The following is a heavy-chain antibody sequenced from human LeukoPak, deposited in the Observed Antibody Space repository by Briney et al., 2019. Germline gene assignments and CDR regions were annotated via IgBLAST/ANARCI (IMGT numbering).Heavy chain of an antibody. CDR3: AGAEAAAAGHFDY. V-gene: IGHV3-66*01. CDR2: IYSGGST. D-gene: IGHD6-13*01. Sequence: GGSLRLSCAASGFTVSSNYMSWVRQAPGKGLEWVSVIYSGGSTYYADSVKGRFTISRDNSKNTLYLQMNSLRAEDTAVYYCAGAEAAAAGHFDYWGQGTLVTVSS. CDR1: GFTVSSNY. J-gene: IGHJ4*02.